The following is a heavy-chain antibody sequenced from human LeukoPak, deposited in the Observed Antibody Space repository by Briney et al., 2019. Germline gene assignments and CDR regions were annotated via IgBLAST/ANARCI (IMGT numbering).Heavy chain of an antibody. D-gene: IGHD4-17*01. CDR2: ISSSSSTI. CDR1: GFTFSSYS. Sequence: GGSLRLSCAASGFTFSSYSMNWVRQAPGKGLEWVSYISSSSSTIYYADSVKGRFTISRDNAKNSLYLQMNSLRAEDTAVYYCARVEIRDDYGDYGGYLDYWGQGTLVTVSS. CDR3: ARVEIRDDYGDYGGYLDY. V-gene: IGHV3-48*04. J-gene: IGHJ4*02.